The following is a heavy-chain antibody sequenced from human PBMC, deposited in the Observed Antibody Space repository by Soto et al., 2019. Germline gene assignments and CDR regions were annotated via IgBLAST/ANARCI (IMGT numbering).Heavy chain of an antibody. CDR3: ASAGITGTTGAFDI. Sequence: GGSLRLSCAASGFTFRTYGMHWVRQAPGKGLEWVAVIWYDGSNKYYADSVKGRFTISRDNSKNTLYLQMNSLRAEDTAVYYCASAGITGTTGAFDIWGQGTMVTVSS. V-gene: IGHV3-33*08. D-gene: IGHD1-20*01. J-gene: IGHJ3*02. CDR1: GFTFRTYG. CDR2: IWYDGSNK.